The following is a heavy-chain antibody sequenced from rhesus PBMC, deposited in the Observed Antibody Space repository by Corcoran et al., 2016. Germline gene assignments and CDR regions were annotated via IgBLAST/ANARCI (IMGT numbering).Heavy chain of an antibody. Sequence: QLQLQESGPGLVKPSETLSVTCAVPGGSISSSYWSWIRPAPGKGLGWIGYIYGSGSSTNYNPSLKSRVTLSVDTSKNQLSLKLSSVTAADTAVYYCARGSSSGWYFDLWGPGTPITISS. D-gene: IGHD6-31*01. CDR1: GGSISSSY. J-gene: IGHJ2*01. CDR2: IYGSGSST. V-gene: IGHV4-169*01. CDR3: ARGSSSGWYFDL.